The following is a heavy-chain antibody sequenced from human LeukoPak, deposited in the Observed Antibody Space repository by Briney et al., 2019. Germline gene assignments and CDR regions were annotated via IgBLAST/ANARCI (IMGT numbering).Heavy chain of an antibody. Sequence: GGSLRLSCAASGFTFSNYWMTWVRQAPGKGLEWVANIKPDGSVGYYVDSVRGRFIISRDNAGNSLYLQMNSLRVEDTAVYYCTLNLVAAAGGHWGQGTLVIVSS. J-gene: IGHJ4*02. CDR2: IKPDGSVG. CDR1: GFTFSNYW. D-gene: IGHD6-13*01. V-gene: IGHV3-7*01. CDR3: TLNLVAAAGGH.